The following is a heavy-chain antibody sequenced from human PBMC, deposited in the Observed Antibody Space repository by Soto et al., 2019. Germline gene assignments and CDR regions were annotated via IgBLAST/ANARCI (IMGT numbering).Heavy chain of an antibody. Sequence: QVQLQESGPGLVKPSGTLSLTCTVSGASISSTSSGDWWSWVRQPPGKGLEWIGEIHHSGSTNYNPCLKSRVTMSVDKSKNQFSLRWSSVTAADTAVYYCAKMVGATLVDYWGQGTLVTLSS. CDR1: GASISSTSSGDW. J-gene: IGHJ4*02. CDR2: IHHSGST. D-gene: IGHD1-26*01. V-gene: IGHV4-4*02. CDR3: AKMVGATLVDY.